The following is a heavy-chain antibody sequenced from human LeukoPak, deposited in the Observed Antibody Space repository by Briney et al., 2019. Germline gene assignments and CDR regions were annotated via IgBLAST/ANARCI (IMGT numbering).Heavy chain of an antibody. Sequence: ASVKVSCKASGYTFTGYYMHWVRQAPGQGLEWMGRINPNSGGTNYAQKFQGWVTMTRDTSISTAYMELSRLRSDDTAVYYCARGDDILTGFDYWGQGTLVTVSS. V-gene: IGHV1-2*04. CDR2: INPNSGGT. D-gene: IGHD3-9*01. CDR3: ARGDDILTGFDY. CDR1: GYTFTGYY. J-gene: IGHJ4*02.